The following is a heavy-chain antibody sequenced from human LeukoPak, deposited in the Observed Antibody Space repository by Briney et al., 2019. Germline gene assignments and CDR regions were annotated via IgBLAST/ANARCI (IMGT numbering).Heavy chain of an antibody. CDR2: INPSGGST. Sequence: VASVKVSCKASGYTFTSYYMHWVRQAPGQGLEWMGIINPSGGSTSYAQKFQGRVTMTRDTSTSTVYMELSSLRSEDTAVYYCARDPSVDYDLLSHWFDPWGQGTLVTVSS. J-gene: IGHJ5*02. V-gene: IGHV1-46*01. D-gene: IGHD3-9*01. CDR1: GYTFTSYY. CDR3: ARDPSVDYDLLSHWFDP.